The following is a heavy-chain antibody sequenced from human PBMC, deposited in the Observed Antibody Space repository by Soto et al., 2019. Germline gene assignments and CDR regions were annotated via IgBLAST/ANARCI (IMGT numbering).Heavy chain of an antibody. CDR2: ISSSSSYI. V-gene: IGHV3-21*01. Sequence: EVQLVESGGGLVKPGGSLRLSCAASGFTFSSYSMNWVRQAPGKGLEWVSSISSSSSYIYYADSVKGRFTISRDNAKNSLYLQMNSLRAEDTAVYYCARDLGSAGYSSPGAFDIWGQGTMVTVSS. D-gene: IGHD6-13*01. J-gene: IGHJ3*02. CDR3: ARDLGSAGYSSPGAFDI. CDR1: GFTFSSYS.